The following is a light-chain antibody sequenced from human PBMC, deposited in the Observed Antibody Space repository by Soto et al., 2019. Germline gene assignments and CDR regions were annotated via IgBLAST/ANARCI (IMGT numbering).Light chain of an antibody. V-gene: IGKV3-15*01. Sequence: EIVMTQSPATLSVSPGERVTFSCRASQSVNNNLAWYQHKPGQSPRLLINGASTRATAVPARFSGSGSGTELTLTISSLQPEDLALYYCHQYKNWPPTFGQGTKVEIK. CDR3: HQYKNWPPT. J-gene: IGKJ1*01. CDR2: GAS. CDR1: QSVNNN.